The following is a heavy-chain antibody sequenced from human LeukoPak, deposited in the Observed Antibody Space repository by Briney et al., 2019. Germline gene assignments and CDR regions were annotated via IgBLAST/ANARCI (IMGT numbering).Heavy chain of an antibody. CDR1: GGSISSYY. J-gene: IGHJ4*02. Sequence: NPSETLSLTCTVSGGSISSYYRSWIRQPPGKGLEWIGYIYCSGSTNYNPSLKSRVTISVDTSKNQFSLKLSSVTAADTAVYYCARGGYYGSGSFFDYWGQGTLVTVSS. CDR2: IYCSGST. CDR3: ARGGYYGSGSFFDY. V-gene: IGHV4-59*01. D-gene: IGHD3-10*01.